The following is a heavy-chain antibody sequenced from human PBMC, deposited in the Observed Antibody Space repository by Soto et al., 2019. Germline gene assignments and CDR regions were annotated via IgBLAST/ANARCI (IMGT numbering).Heavy chain of an antibody. CDR3: ARGSYSYGYPGFDY. D-gene: IGHD5-18*01. CDR1: GGSIGSGGYS. J-gene: IGHJ4*02. CDR2: IYQSENT. Sequence: QLQLQESGSGLVKPSQTLSLTCTVSGGSIGSGGYSWTWIRQPPGKGLEYIGYIYQSENTYYTPSLKSRVTISEDRSKNQFSLKLTYVTAADTAVYYCARGSYSYGYPGFDYWGQGILVTVSS. V-gene: IGHV4-30-2*01.